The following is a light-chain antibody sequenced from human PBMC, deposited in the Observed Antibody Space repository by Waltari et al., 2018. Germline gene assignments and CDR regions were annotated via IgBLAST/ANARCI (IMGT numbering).Light chain of an antibody. Sequence: QSVLIQSPSASGTPGQRVTISCSGSSSSIGSNTVTWYQQLPGTAPSLLIYSNNQRPSRVPDRFSGSNSGTSASLAISGLQSEDEADYFCAAWEDSLNGLVFGGGTKLIVL. CDR1: SSSIGSNT. CDR3: AAWEDSLNGLV. J-gene: IGLJ3*02. V-gene: IGLV1-44*01. CDR2: SNN.